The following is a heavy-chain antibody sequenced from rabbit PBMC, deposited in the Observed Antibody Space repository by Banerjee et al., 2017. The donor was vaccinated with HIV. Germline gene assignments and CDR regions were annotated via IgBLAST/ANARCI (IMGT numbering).Heavy chain of an antibody. CDR1: GFSFSNKCV. J-gene: IGHJ4*01. V-gene: IGHV1S45*01. Sequence: QEQLEESGGDLVKPEGSLTLTCTASGFSFSNKCVMCWVRQAPGKGLEWIACIDAGSNGNTYYASWAKGRFTNSKTSSTTVTLQMTSLTVADTATYFCARDLAGVIGWNFNLWGPGTLVTVS. CDR3: ARDLAGVIGWNFNL. D-gene: IGHD4-1*01. CDR2: IDAGSNGNT.